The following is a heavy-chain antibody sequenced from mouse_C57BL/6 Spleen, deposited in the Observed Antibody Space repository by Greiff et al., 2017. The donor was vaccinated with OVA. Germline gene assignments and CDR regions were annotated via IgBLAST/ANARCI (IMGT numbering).Heavy chain of an antibody. V-gene: IGHV1-64*01. Sequence: QVHVKQPGAELVKPGASVKLSCKASGYTFTSYWMHWVKQRPGQGLEWIGMIHPNSGSTNYNEKFKSKATLTVDKSSSTAYMQLSSLTSEDSAVYYCARADYGSPYFDYRGQGTTLTVSS. J-gene: IGHJ2*01. D-gene: IGHD1-1*01. CDR3: ARADYGSPYFDY. CDR2: IHPNSGST. CDR1: GYTFTSYW.